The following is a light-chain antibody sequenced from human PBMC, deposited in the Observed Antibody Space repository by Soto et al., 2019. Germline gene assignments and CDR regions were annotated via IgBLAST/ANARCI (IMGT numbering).Light chain of an antibody. V-gene: IGLV2-14*01. CDR2: EVS. J-gene: IGLJ1*01. Sequence: QSALTQPASVSGSPGQSITISCTGTTSDVGGYHYVSWYQQHPGKAPKLMISEVSNRPSGISNRFSGSKSGNTASLTISGLQAEDEADYYCSSYTSSSTRVFGTGTKVPVL. CDR3: SSYTSSSTRV. CDR1: TSDVGGYHY.